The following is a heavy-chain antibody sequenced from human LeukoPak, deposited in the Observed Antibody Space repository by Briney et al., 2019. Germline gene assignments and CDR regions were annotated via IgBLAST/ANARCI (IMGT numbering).Heavy chain of an antibody. J-gene: IGHJ5*02. CDR1: GGTFSSYA. V-gene: IGHV1-69*13. CDR3: AREHYDLRDWFDP. D-gene: IGHD3-3*01. Sequence: SVKVSRKASGGTFSSYAISWARQAPGQGLEWMGGIIPIFGTASYAQKFQGRVTITADESTSTAYMELSSLRSEDTAVYYCAREHYDLRDWFDPWGQGTLVTVSS. CDR2: IIPIFGTA.